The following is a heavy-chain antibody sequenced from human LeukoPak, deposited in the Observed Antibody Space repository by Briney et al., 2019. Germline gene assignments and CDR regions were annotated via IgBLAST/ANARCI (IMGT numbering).Heavy chain of an antibody. D-gene: IGHD3-22*01. CDR2: IYTSGST. CDR3: AFSMGSHSSGYYSLGDY. CDR1: GGSISSGSYY. V-gene: IGHV4-61*02. Sequence: PSQTLSLTCTVSGGSISSGSYYWSWIRQPAGKGLEWIGRIYTSGSTNYNPSLKSRVTISVDTSKNQFSLKLSSVTAADTAVYYCAFSMGSHSSGYYSLGDYWGQGTLVTVSS. J-gene: IGHJ4*02.